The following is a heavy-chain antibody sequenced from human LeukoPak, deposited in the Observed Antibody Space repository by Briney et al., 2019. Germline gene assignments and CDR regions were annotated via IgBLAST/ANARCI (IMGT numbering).Heavy chain of an antibody. CDR1: GGTFSSYA. J-gene: IGHJ6*02. Sequence: ASVKVSCKASGGTFSSYAISWVRQAPGQGLEWMGRIIPIIGIANYAQKFQGRVTITADKSTSTAYMELSSLRSEDTAVYYCATVYGGNSVGMDVWGQGTTVTVSS. CDR3: ATVYGGNSVGMDV. D-gene: IGHD4-23*01. CDR2: IIPIIGIA. V-gene: IGHV1-69*04.